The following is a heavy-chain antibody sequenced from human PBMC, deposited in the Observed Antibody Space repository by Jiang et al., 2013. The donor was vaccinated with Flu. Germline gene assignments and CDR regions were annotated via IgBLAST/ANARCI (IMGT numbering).Heavy chain of an antibody. J-gene: IGHJ4*02. CDR2: IYYSGST. CDR3: ARRTVVTPAYY. CDR1: GGSISSGGYY. V-gene: IGHV4-31*03. D-gene: IGHD4-23*01. Sequence: GSGLVKPSQTLSLTCTVSGGSISSGGYYWSWIRQHPGKGLEWIGYIYYSGSTYYNPSLKSRVTISVDTSKDQFSLKLSSVTATDTAVYYCARRTVVTPAYYWGQGTLVTVSS.